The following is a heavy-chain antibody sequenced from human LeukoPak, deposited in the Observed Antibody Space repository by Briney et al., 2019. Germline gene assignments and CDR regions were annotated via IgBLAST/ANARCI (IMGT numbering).Heavy chain of an antibody. Sequence: PSETLSLTCTVSGGSISSGGYYWSWIRQHPGKGLEWNGYIYYSGNTYYNPSLKSRVTISVDTSKNQFSLKLSSVTAAGTAVYYCARVRPGQQQLANPSNHFDYWGEGTLVTVSS. D-gene: IGHD6-13*01. CDR1: GGSISSGGYY. CDR2: IYYSGNT. V-gene: IGHV4-31*03. CDR3: ARVRPGQQQLANPSNHFDY. J-gene: IGHJ4*02.